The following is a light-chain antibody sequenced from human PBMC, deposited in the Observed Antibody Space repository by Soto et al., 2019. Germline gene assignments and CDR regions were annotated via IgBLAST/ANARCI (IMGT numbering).Light chain of an antibody. CDR2: GAS. CDR1: QSVSSN. J-gene: IGKJ1*01. Sequence: ILMTQSPATLSVSPGERATLSCRASQSVSSNLAWYQQKPGQAPRLLIHGASTRATDIPARFSGSGSGTEFTLTISSLQSADCAIYFCQHGRSFGQGTKVDIK. CDR3: QHGRS. V-gene: IGKV3-15*01.